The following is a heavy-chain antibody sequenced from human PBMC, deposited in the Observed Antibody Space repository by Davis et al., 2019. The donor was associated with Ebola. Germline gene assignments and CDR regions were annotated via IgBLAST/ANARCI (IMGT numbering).Heavy chain of an antibody. V-gene: IGHV3-23*01. Sequence: GESLKISCTDSVITFSSYAMTWVRQAPGKGLEWVSAISGSGGSTYYADSVKGRFTISRDNAKNSLYLQVNSLRAEDTALYHCARGAPHTDYPYAFDIWGQGTMVTVSS. D-gene: IGHD4-11*01. CDR2: ISGSGGST. CDR3: ARGAPHTDYPYAFDI. CDR1: VITFSSYA. J-gene: IGHJ3*02.